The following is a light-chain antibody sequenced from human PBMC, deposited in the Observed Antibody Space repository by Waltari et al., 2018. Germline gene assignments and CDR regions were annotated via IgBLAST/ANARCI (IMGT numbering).Light chain of an antibody. CDR2: DAS. V-gene: IGKV3-11*01. J-gene: IGKJ5*01. CDR3: QQRSNWLT. Sequence: EIVLTQSPATLSLSPGERATLSCRASQSVSSYLACYQQKPCQAPRLLIYDASNRATGIPARFSGSGSGTDFTLTISSLEPEDFAVYYCQQRSNWLTFGQGTRLEIK. CDR1: QSVSSY.